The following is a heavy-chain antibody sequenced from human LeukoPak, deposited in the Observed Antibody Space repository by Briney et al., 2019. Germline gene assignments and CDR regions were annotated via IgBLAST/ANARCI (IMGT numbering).Heavy chain of an antibody. J-gene: IGHJ4*02. CDR3: AKDRATIAAAGTGFDY. CDR1: GFTFSSYG. D-gene: IGHD6-13*01. V-gene: IGHV3-30*02. CDR2: IRYDGSNK. Sequence: TGGSLRLSCAASGFTFSSYGMRWVRQAPGKGLEWVAFIRYDGSNKYYADSVKGRFTISRDNSKNTLYLQMNSLRAEDTAVYYCAKDRATIAAAGTGFDYWGQGTLVTVSS.